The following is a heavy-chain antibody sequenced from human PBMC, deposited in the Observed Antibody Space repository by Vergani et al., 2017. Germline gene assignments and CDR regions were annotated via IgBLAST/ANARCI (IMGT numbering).Heavy chain of an antibody. CDR3: ARGRLRFIMGSGWYDY. CDR1: GGSISSSSYY. V-gene: IGHV4-39*01. CDR2: IYYSGDT. J-gene: IGHJ4*02. Sequence: QLQLQESGPGLVKPSETLSLTCTVSGGSISSSSYYWGWIRQPPGKGLEWIGSIYYSGDTYYNPSLKSRVTISVDTSKNQFSLKLSSVTAADTAVYYCARGRLRFIMGSGWYDYWGQGTLVTVSS. D-gene: IGHD6-19*01.